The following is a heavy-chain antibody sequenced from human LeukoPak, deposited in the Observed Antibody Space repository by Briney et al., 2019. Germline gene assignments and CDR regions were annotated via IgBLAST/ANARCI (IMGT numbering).Heavy chain of an antibody. CDR1: GFTFSSYS. CDR3: ARSYDILTGYSNFDY. CDR2: IGSSSSYI. D-gene: IGHD3-9*01. J-gene: IGHJ4*02. Sequence: GGSLRLSCAASGFTFSSYSMNWVRQAPGKGLEWVSSIGSSSSYIYYADSVKGRFTISRDNAKNSLYLQMNSLRAEDTAVYYCARSYDILTGYSNFDYWGQGTLVTVSS. V-gene: IGHV3-21*01.